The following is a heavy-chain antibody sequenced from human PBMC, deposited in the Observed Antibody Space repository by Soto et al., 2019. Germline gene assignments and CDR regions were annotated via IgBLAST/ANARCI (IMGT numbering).Heavy chain of an antibody. V-gene: IGHV4-59*01. CDR3: ARSRYCSGSTCYEDYNYFGP. CDR1: GGSISTIY. D-gene: IGHD2-2*01. CDR2: ISYSGST. Sequence: PSETLSLTCTVSGGSISTIYWSWIRQPPGKGLEWIGYISYSGSTSYNPSLKSRVTISVDTSKNQFSLKLTSVTAADTAVYYCARSRYCSGSTCYEDYNYFGPWGQGTLVTVSS. J-gene: IGHJ5*02.